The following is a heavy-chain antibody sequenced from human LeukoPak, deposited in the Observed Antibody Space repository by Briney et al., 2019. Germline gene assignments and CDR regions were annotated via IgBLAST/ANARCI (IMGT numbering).Heavy chain of an antibody. V-gene: IGHV3-21*01. Sequence: GGSLRLSCVASGFTFSRYGMNWVRQAPGKGLEWVSSIIDSTGYTYYADSVKGRFTISRDNAKNSLYLQMNSLRAEDTAVYYCTYGGYPLTFWGQGTLVSVSS. CDR1: GFTFSRYG. J-gene: IGHJ4*02. CDR3: TYGGYPLTF. D-gene: IGHD4-17*01. CDR2: IIDSTGYT.